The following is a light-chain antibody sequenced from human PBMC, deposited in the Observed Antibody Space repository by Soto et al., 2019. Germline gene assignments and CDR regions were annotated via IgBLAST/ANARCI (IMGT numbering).Light chain of an antibody. Sequence: DIQMTQAPSSLSASVGDRVTITCRARQDISTYLAWYQQKPGKVPKLLISAAYTLQSGVPSRFSGSGSGTDFTITISSLQPEDVATYYCQKYNNAPLTFGGGTKVEIK. V-gene: IGKV1-27*01. CDR2: AAY. CDR1: QDISTY. CDR3: QKYNNAPLT. J-gene: IGKJ4*01.